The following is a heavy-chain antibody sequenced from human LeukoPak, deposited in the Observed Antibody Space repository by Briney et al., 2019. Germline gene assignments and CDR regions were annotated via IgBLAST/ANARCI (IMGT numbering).Heavy chain of an antibody. CDR2: ISAYNGNT. CDR1: GYTFTSYG. J-gene: IGHJ3*02. D-gene: IGHD3-22*01. CDR3: ARDGRVTMIVVVTERAFDI. Sequence: ASVKVSCKASGYTFTSYGISWVLQAPGQGREGMGWISAYNGNTNYAQKLQGRVTMTTETSTSTAYMEPRSLRSYDTARYYCARDGRVTMIVVVTERAFDIWRQGTMVTVSS. V-gene: IGHV1-18*01.